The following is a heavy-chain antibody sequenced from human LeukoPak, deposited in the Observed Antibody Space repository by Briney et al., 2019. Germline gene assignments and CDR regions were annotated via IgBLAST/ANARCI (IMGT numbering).Heavy chain of an antibody. Sequence: PSETLSLTCTVSGGSITTFFWSWLRQAPGKRPAWIGYVSYSGTPNYNPSLSGRVTISADASKNQFSLELTSVTAADTAIYFCARTLGSYDGHDVWGRGTLVTVSS. J-gene: IGHJ2*01. CDR3: ARTLGSYDGHDV. D-gene: IGHD5-12*01. CDR1: GGSITTFF. V-gene: IGHV4-59*01. CDR2: VSYSGTP.